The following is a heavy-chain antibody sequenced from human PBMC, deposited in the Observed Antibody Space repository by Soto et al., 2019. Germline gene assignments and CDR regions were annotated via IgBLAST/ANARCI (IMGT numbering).Heavy chain of an antibody. Sequence: EASVKVSCKTSRETFNNYAITWVRQAPGHGLDWMGGIIPILGTTKYAQKFQGRVTMTADESTSTAYMELSSLRSEDRAVYYCAAGGRDGYIKWGQGTQVTVSS. CDR3: AAGGRDGYIK. CDR1: RETFNNYA. CDR2: IIPILGTT. D-gene: IGHD5-12*01. V-gene: IGHV1-69*13. J-gene: IGHJ4*02.